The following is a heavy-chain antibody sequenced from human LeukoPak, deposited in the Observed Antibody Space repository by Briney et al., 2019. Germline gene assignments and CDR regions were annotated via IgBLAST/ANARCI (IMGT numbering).Heavy chain of an antibody. J-gene: IGHJ4*02. D-gene: IGHD5-24*01. Sequence: PSQTLSLTCTVSGGSISSGSYYWSWIRQPAGKGLEWIGRIYTSGSTNYNPSLKSRVTISVDTSKNQFSLKLSSVTAADTAVYYCARGRDGYRSYYFDYWGQGTLVTVSS. CDR3: ARGRDGYRSYYFDY. V-gene: IGHV4-61*02. CDR1: GGSISSGSYY. CDR2: IYTSGST.